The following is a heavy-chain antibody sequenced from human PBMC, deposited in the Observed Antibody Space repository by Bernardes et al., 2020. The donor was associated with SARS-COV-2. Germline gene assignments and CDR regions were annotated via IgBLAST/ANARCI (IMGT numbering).Heavy chain of an antibody. CDR2: IYYSGSI. CDR1: GGSISSYY. Sequence: SETLSLTCTVSGGSISSYYWSWIRQPPGKGLEWIGSIYYSGSINYNPSLKGRVTISVETSENQFSLELSSVTAADTAVYYCARHYSCGADCYIGYWGQGTLVTVSS. V-gene: IGHV4-59*01. CDR3: ARHYSCGADCYIGY. D-gene: IGHD2-21*02. J-gene: IGHJ4*02.